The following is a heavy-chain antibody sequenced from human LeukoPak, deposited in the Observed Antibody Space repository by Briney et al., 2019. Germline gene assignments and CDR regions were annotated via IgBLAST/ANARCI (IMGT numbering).Heavy chain of an antibody. CDR1: GYTFTGYY. CDR2: INPNSGGS. CDR3: ARGGSAWSHSFDY. Sequence: ASVKVSCKASGYTFTGYYMHWVRQAPGQGLEWMGWINPNSGGSNYAQEFQGRVTMTRDTSISTAYMELSRLRSDDTAVYYCARGGSAWSHSFDYWGQGTLVTVSS. J-gene: IGHJ4*02. V-gene: IGHV1-2*02. D-gene: IGHD6-19*01.